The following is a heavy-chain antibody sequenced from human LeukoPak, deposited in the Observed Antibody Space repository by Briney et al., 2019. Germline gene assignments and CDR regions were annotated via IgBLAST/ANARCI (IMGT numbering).Heavy chain of an antibody. V-gene: IGHV3-30*04. CDR2: ISYDGSKK. J-gene: IGHJ4*02. Sequence: PGGSLRLSCAASGFTFSTYSMHWVRQAPGKGLEWVAIISYDGSKKYYADSVKGRFTISRDNAKNSLYLQMNSLRAEDTAVYYCAREYGWRYYDSSGYYYDYWGQGTLVTVSS. D-gene: IGHD3-22*01. CDR1: GFTFSTYS. CDR3: AREYGWRYYDSSGYYYDY.